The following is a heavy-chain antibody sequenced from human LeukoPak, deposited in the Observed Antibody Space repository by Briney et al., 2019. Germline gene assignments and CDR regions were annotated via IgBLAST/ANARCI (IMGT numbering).Heavy chain of an antibody. CDR1: GFTFSSYS. CDR2: ISSSSSYI. D-gene: IGHD3-10*01. J-gene: IGHJ3*02. Sequence: AGGSLRLSCAASGFTFSSYSMNWVRQAPGKGLEWVSSISSSSSYIYYADSVKGRFTISRDNAKNSLYLQMNSLRAEDTAVYYCARDRGRYGSGARSAFDIWGQGTMVTVSS. CDR3: ARDRGRYGSGARSAFDI. V-gene: IGHV3-21*01.